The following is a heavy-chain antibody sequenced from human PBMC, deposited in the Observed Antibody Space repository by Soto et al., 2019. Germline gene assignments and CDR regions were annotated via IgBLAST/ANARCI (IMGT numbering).Heavy chain of an antibody. CDR3: ARDVLYSASPYDY. D-gene: IGHD1-26*01. Sequence: WGCLRLSGAGSGFTFSSYCMHWVRQAPGKGLEWVAIIRQDGSDKYYADSVKGRFTISRDNARNALFLQMNSLRVEDTAVYYCARDVLYSASPYDYWGPGILVTVSS. CDR1: GFTFSSYC. CDR2: IRQDGSDK. V-gene: IGHV3-33*01. J-gene: IGHJ4*02.